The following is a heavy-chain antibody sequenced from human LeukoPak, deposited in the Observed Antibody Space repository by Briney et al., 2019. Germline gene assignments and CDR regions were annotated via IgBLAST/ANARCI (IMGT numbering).Heavy chain of an antibody. J-gene: IGHJ4*02. CDR3: ARDIEAAGLFLDY. D-gene: IGHD6-13*01. CDR1: GFTFSSYW. V-gene: IGHV3-7*01. CDR2: MKYDGSEK. Sequence: GSLRLSRAASGFTFSSYWMSWVRQAPGKGLEWEANMKYDGSEKYYVDSVKGRFTISRDNAKNSLYLQMNSLRAEDTAVYYCARDIEAAGLFLDYWGQGTLVTVSS.